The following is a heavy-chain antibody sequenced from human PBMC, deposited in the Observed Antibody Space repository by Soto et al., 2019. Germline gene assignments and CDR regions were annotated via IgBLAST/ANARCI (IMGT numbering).Heavy chain of an antibody. V-gene: IGHV5-51*01. J-gene: IGHJ6*02. CDR3: ARYRATWRGSGVEV. CDR1: GYTFTNYR. CDR2: IYPADSDT. D-gene: IGHD3-3*01. Sequence: GESLKISCKASGYTFTNYRIGWVRQMPGKVLEWMGLIYPADSDTTYSPSFQGQVTISADRSISTAFLQWSSLKASDTAIYYWARYRATWRGSGVEVWGQGTTVTVSS.